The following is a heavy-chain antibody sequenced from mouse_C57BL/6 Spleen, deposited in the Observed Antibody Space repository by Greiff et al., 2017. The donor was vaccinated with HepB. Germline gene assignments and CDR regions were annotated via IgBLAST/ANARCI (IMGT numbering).Heavy chain of an antibody. V-gene: IGHV1-66*01. CDR3: ARHYYGRGYYFDY. CDR1: GYSFTSYY. Sequence: QVQLQQSGPELVKPGASVKISCKASGYSFTSYYIHWVKQRPGQGLEWIGWIYPGSGNTKYNEKFKGKATLTADTSSSTAYMQLSSLTSEDSAVYYCARHYYGRGYYFDYWGQGTTLTVSS. CDR2: IYPGSGNT. D-gene: IGHD1-1*01. J-gene: IGHJ2*01.